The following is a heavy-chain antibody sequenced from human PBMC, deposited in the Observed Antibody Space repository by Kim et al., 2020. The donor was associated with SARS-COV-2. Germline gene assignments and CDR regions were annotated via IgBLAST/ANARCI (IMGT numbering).Heavy chain of an antibody. V-gene: IGHV3-74*01. J-gene: IGHJ3*02. D-gene: IGHD6-13*01. CDR3: ARGGSSSRHDAFDI. Sequence: ADSVKGRFTISRDNAKNTLYLQMNSLRAEDTAVYYCARGGSSSRHDAFDIWGQGTMVTVSS.